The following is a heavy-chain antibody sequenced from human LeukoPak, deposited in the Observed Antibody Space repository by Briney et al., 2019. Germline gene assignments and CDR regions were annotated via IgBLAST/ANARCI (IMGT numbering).Heavy chain of an antibody. Sequence: SETLSLTCTVSGGSISSYYWSWIRQPPGKGLGWIGYIYTSGSTNYNPSLKSRVTISVDTSKNQFSLKLSSVTAADTAVYYCARLVRGQWFDPWGQGTLVTVSS. CDR2: IYTSGST. J-gene: IGHJ5*02. V-gene: IGHV4-4*09. D-gene: IGHD3-10*02. CDR1: GGSISSYY. CDR3: ARLVRGQWFDP.